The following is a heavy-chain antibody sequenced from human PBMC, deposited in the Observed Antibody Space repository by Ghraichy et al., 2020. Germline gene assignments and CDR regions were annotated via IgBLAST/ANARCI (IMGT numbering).Heavy chain of an antibody. D-gene: IGHD5-24*01. CDR1: GFSFSSYW. CDR2: IKSDGSSI. CDR3: ARDGYNYFDY. Sequence: GGSLRLSCAASGFSFSSYWMHWVRQAPGKGLVWVSRIKSDGSSINYAHSVKGRFTISRDNAKNTLYLQMNSLRAEDTAVYYCARDGYNYFDYWGQGSLVTVSS. J-gene: IGHJ4*02. V-gene: IGHV3-74*01.